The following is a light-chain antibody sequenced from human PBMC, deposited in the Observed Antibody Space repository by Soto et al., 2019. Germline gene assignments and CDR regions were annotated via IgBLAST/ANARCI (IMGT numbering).Light chain of an antibody. J-gene: IGKJ4*01. CDR2: GAS. V-gene: IGKV1-39*01. CDR1: QSISSY. Sequence: DIPMTQSPASLSASVGDRVTITCRASQSISSYLNWYQQKPGKAPKLLIYGASSMDSGVPSRFSGSGSGTDFTLTIGSLQPEDFAAYYCQQSYSSPPTFGGGTKVDIK. CDR3: QQSYSSPPT.